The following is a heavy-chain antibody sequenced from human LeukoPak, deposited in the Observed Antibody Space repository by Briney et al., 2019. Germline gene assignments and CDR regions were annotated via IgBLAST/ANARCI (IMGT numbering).Heavy chain of an antibody. CDR3: ARGVPTAND. CDR2: INIDGSTT. J-gene: IGHJ4*02. V-gene: IGHV3-74*01. Sequence: GGSLRLSCAASGFTFSTYWMHWVRQAPGKGLVWVSHINIDGSTTTYADSVRGRFSISRDNAKNTLYLQMNSLRAEDTAIYYCARGVPTANDWGQGTLVTVSS. D-gene: IGHD2-2*01. CDR1: GFTFSTYW.